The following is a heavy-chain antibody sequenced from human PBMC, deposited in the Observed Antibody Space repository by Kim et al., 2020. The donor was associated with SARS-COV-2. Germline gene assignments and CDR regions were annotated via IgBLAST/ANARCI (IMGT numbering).Heavy chain of an antibody. V-gene: IGHV3-49*03. CDR3: TRDSTAITIFGVVIMGDAFDI. J-gene: IGHJ3*02. D-gene: IGHD3-3*01. CDR1: GFTFGDYA. Sequence: GGSLRLSCTASGFTFGDYAMSWFRQAPGKGLEWVGFIRSKAYGGTTEYAASVKGRFTISRDDSKSIAYLQMNSLKTEDTAVYYCTRDSTAITIFGVVIMGDAFDIWGQGTMVTVSS. CDR2: IRSKAYGGTT.